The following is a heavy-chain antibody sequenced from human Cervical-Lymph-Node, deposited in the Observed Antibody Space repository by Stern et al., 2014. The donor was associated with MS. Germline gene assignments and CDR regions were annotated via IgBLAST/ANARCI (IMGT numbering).Heavy chain of an antibody. CDR3: ERDKTASSAYFAY. CDR1: GFTFDDYA. CDR2: ISWNSGTI. Sequence: EVQLVESGGDLVQPGRSLRLSCAAFGFTFDDYAMHWVRQAPGKGLEWVAGISWNSGTIGYADSVEGRFTTSRDNAHSPLYLQLNSLRPEDTAFYYCERDKTASSAYFAYWGQGTLVTVSS. J-gene: IGHJ4*02. V-gene: IGHV3-9*01. D-gene: IGHD3-10*01.